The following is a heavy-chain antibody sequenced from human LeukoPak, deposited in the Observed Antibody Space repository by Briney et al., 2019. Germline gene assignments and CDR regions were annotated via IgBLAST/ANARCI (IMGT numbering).Heavy chain of an antibody. CDR2: ISSSSSYI. D-gene: IGHD6-19*01. CDR1: GFTFSSYS. CDR3: ARDPHGAGNAFDY. Sequence: PGGSLRLSCAASGFTFSSYSMNWVRQVPGKGLEWVSSISSSSSYIYYADSVKGRFTISRDNAKNSLYLQMNSLRAEDTAVYYCARDPHGAGNAFDYWGQGTLVTVSS. J-gene: IGHJ4*02. V-gene: IGHV3-21*01.